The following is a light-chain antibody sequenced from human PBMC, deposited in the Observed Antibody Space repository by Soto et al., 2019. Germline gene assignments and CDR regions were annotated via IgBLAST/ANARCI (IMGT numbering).Light chain of an antibody. J-gene: IGKJ1*01. CDR2: AAS. Sequence: DIGRTQSPSSLSAYVGDRVTITCRASQGISNYLAWYQQKPGKVPKLLIYAASTLQSGVPSRFSGSGSGTDFTLTISSLQPEDVATFYCQKYNSAPSTFGQGTKVDIK. CDR3: QKYNSAPST. V-gene: IGKV1-27*01. CDR1: QGISNY.